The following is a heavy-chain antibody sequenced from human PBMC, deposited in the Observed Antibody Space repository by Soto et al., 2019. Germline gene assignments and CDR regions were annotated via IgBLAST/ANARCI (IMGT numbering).Heavy chain of an antibody. V-gene: IGHV3-15*07. CDR3: NAYYDLGSGHTPL. Sequence: EVQLVESGGGLVKPGGSLGLSCGASGFSFNNVWMHWVRQAPGRGLEWVGRIKSKADCETTDYAEPVKGRFTVSRDDSKNTVYLQMTSLKTEDPSVYYCNAYYDLGSGHTPLWGQGTLVTVS. CDR1: GFSFNNVW. J-gene: IGHJ4*02. D-gene: IGHD3-3*01. CDR2: IKSKADCETT.